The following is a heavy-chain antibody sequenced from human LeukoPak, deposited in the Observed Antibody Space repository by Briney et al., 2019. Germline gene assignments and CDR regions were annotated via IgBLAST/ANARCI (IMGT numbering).Heavy chain of an antibody. CDR2: ISAYNGHT. V-gene: IGHV1-18*01. Sequence: ASVTVSCKASGYTFTSYGFSWVRQAPGQGLEWMGWISAYNGHTEYTRKLQGRVSMTTDTSTSTAYMELRSLTSDDTAVYYCARDVGVSRFDFWGQGTLVTVSS. CDR1: GYTFTSYG. CDR3: ARDVGVSRFDF. J-gene: IGHJ4*02. D-gene: IGHD2-21*01.